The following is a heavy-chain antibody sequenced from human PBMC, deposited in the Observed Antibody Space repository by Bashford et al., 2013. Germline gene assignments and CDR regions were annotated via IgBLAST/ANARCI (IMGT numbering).Heavy chain of an antibody. Sequence: SETLSLTCAVSGGSISSTKWWSWVRQPPGKGLEWIAEIYHSGNINYNPSLKSRVTMSVDTSTNEFSLKLSSVTAADTAVYYCAREMYYGSGSHCQFDYWGQGTLVTVSS. CDR3: AREMYYGSGSHCQFDY. CDR1: GGSISSTKW. J-gene: IGHJ4*02. D-gene: IGHD3-10*01. CDR2: IYHSGNI. V-gene: IGHV4-4*02.